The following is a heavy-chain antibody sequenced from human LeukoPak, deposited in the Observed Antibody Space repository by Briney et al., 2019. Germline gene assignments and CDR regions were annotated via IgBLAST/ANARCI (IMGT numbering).Heavy chain of an antibody. CDR3: ARDGGLRDFDY. J-gene: IGHJ4*02. CDR1: GYTFTNYD. CDR2: MNPNSGTT. V-gene: IGHV1-8*03. Sequence: ASVKVSCKASGYTFTNYDINWVRQATGQGLEWMGWMNPNSGTTGYAQKFLGRVTITRNTSISTTYMELSSLRSEDTAVYYCARDGGLRDFDYWGQGTLVTVSS. D-gene: IGHD3-16*01.